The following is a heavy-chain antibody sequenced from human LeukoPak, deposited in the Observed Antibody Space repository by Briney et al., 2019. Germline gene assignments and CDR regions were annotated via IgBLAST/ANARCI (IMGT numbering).Heavy chain of an antibody. CDR2: IIPIFGTA. CDR1: GGTFSNYA. Sequence: WASVKVSCKASGGTFSNYAISWVRQAPGQGLEWMGGIIPIFGTANYAQKFQGRVTITADESTSTAYMELSSLRSEDTAVYYCAGDPLPGYSSSWTVDYWGQGTLVTVSP. V-gene: IGHV1-69*13. J-gene: IGHJ4*02. CDR3: AGDPLPGYSSSWTVDY. D-gene: IGHD6-13*01.